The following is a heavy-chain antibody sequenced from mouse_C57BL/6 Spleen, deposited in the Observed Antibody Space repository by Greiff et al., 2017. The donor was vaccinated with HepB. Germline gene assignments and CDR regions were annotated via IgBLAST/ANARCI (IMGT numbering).Heavy chain of an antibody. D-gene: IGHD1-1*01. CDR1: GFTFSDYY. J-gene: IGHJ1*03. CDR3: ARDLTTVVEGNWYFDV. V-gene: IGHV5-16*01. Sequence: EVQVVESEGGLVQPGSSMKLSCTASGFTFSDYYMAWVRQVPEKGLEWVANINYDGSSTYYLDSLKSRFIISRDNAKNILYLQMSSLKSEDTATYYCARDLTTVVEGNWYFDVWGTGTTVTVSS. CDR2: INYDGSST.